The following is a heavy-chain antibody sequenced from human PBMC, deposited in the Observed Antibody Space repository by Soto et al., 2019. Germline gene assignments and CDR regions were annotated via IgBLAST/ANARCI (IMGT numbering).Heavy chain of an antibody. Sequence: QVQLQESGPGLVKPSQTLSLTCTVSGGSISSGDYHWSWIRQPPGKGLEWIGYIDHSGSNYYNPSVKRHLTLSVDTSKNQSALKVTSVTAADTAVYYCARTPEGYCSGGTCYSQNWFDPWGQGTLVTVSS. CDR1: GGSISSGDYH. CDR3: ARTPEGYCSGGTCYSQNWFDP. J-gene: IGHJ5*02. V-gene: IGHV4-30-4*01. CDR2: IDHSGSN. D-gene: IGHD2-15*01.